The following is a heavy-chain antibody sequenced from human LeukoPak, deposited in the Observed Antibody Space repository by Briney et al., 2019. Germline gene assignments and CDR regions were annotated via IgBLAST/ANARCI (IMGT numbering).Heavy chain of an antibody. D-gene: IGHD1-7*01. V-gene: IGHV1-18*01. J-gene: IGHJ5*02. CDR1: GYTFTSYG. CDR3: ARDLINWNYEIGWFDP. Sequence: ASVKVSCKASGYTFTSYGISWVRQAPGQGLEWMGWISAYNGNTNYAQKLQGRVTMTTDTSTSTAYMELRGLRSDDTAVYYCARDLINWNYEIGWFDPWGQGTLVTVSS. CDR2: ISAYNGNT.